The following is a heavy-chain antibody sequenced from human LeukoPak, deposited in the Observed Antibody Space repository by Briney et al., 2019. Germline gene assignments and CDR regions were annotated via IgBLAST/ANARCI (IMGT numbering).Heavy chain of an antibody. D-gene: IGHD3-10*01. CDR2: IRQDGSEK. CDR3: AREGYYYGSGNRVYYYGMDV. J-gene: IGHJ6*02. Sequence: GGSLRLSCAASGFTFSSYWMSWVRQAPGKGLEWVANIRQDGSEKYYVDSVKGRFTISRDNAKNTLYLQMNSLRAEDTAVYYCAREGYYYGSGNRVYYYGMDVWGQGTTVTVSS. V-gene: IGHV3-7*01. CDR1: GFTFSSYW.